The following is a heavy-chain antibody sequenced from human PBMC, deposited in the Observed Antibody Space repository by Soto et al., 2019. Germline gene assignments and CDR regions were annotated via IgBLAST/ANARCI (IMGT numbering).Heavy chain of an antibody. Sequence: GASVKVSCKASGYTFTGYYMHWVRQAPGQGLEWMGWINPNSGGTNYAQKFQGWVTMTRDTSISTAYMELSRLRSDDTAVYYCARDSSSWYTYYYYGMDVWGQGTTVTVSS. CDR1: GYTFTGYY. V-gene: IGHV1-2*04. J-gene: IGHJ6*02. CDR3: ARDSSSWYTYYYYGMDV. D-gene: IGHD6-13*01. CDR2: INPNSGGT.